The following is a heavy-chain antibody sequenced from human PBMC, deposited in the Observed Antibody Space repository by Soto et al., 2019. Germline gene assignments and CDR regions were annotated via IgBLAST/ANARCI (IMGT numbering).Heavy chain of an antibody. V-gene: IGHV4-39*01. D-gene: IGHD3-10*01. CDR3: ARRTQYGSGPNYGMDV. CDR2: IYYSGST. Sequence: QLQLQESGPGLVKPSETLSLTCTVSGGSISSSSYYWGWIRQPPGKGLEWIGSIYYSGSTYYNPSLKSRVTISVDTSKNQFSLKLSSVTAADTAVYYCARRTQYGSGPNYGMDVWGQGTTVTVSS. J-gene: IGHJ6*02. CDR1: GGSISSSSYY.